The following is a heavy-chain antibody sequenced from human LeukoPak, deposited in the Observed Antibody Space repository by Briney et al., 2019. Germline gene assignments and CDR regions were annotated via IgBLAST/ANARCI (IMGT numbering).Heavy chain of an antibody. CDR3: ARQSGWYVASDY. CDR2: ISDDGRNK. J-gene: IGHJ4*02. V-gene: IGHV3-30*03. D-gene: IGHD6-19*01. Sequence: PGGSLRLSCAASGFTFNNYGMHYVRQAPGKGLEWVAVISDDGRNKNYADSVKGRFTISRDSSNNTLYLQMNSLRVEDTAYYYCARQSGWYVASDYWGQGTLVTVSS. CDR1: GFTFNNYG.